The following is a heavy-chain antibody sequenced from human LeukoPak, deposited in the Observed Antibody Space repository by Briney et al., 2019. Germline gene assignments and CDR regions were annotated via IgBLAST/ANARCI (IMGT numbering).Heavy chain of an antibody. CDR3: ARDSGDRTVDY. Sequence: PGGSLRLSCAASGFTFSSFAMSWVRQTPGKGLEWVANIKSDGSEKYYVDSVRGRFTISRDNAENSLFLQMNSLRAEDTAVYYCARDSGDRTVDYWGQGTLVTVSS. CDR1: GFTFSSFA. CDR2: IKSDGSEK. V-gene: IGHV3-7*01. D-gene: IGHD3-10*01. J-gene: IGHJ4*02.